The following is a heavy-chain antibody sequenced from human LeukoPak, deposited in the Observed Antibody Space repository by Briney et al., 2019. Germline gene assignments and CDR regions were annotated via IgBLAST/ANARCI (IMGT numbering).Heavy chain of an antibody. CDR2: IKRKADGGTT. J-gene: IGHJ4*02. V-gene: IGHV3-15*01. Sequence: GGSLRLSCAVSGFTFINAWMTWVRQAPGKGLEWVGRIKRKADGGTTDYAAPVKGRFTISRDDSKDMVYLQMNSLKTEDTAVYYCTTGLVRGVIITKDYWGQGTLVTVSS. D-gene: IGHD3-10*01. CDR3: TTGLVRGVIITKDY. CDR1: GFTFINAW.